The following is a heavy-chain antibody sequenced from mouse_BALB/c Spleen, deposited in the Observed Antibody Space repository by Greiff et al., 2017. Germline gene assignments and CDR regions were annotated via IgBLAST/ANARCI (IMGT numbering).Heavy chain of an antibody. V-gene: IGHV4-1*02. CDR1: GFDFSRYW. Sequence: EVKLVESGGGLVQPGGSLKLSCAASGFDFSRYWMSWVRQAPGKGLEWIGEINPDSSTINYTPSLKDKFIISRDNAKNTLYLQMSKVRSEDTALYYCARQGDDAMDYWGQGTSVTVSS. J-gene: IGHJ4*01. CDR3: ARQGDDAMDY. CDR2: INPDSSTI.